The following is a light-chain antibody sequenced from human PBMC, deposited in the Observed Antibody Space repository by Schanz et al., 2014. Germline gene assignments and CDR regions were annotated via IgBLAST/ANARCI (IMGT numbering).Light chain of an antibody. J-gene: IGKJ1*01. Sequence: DIQMTQSPSSLSASVGDRVTLTCRASHNIDNYLFWYQQKPGKAPNLLIYAASTLQSAVPSRFSGSGSGTDFPITIYGLQSEDFGPYYCQQSYTFPRTLGQGTKVEIK. CDR2: AAS. CDR3: QQSYTFPRT. CDR1: HNIDNY. V-gene: IGKV1-39*01.